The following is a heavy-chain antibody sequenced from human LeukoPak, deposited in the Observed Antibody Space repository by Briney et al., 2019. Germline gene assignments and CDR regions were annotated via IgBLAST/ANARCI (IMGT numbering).Heavy chain of an antibody. Sequence: ASVKVSCKASGGTFSSYAISWVRQAPGQGLEWMGGIIPIFGTANYAQKFQGRVTITADESTSTAHMELSSLRSEDTAVYYCARLNCSSTSCYSVYWNWFDPWGQGTLVTVSS. D-gene: IGHD2-2*02. J-gene: IGHJ5*02. CDR3: ARLNCSSTSCYSVYWNWFDP. CDR2: IIPIFGTA. V-gene: IGHV1-69*13. CDR1: GGTFSSYA.